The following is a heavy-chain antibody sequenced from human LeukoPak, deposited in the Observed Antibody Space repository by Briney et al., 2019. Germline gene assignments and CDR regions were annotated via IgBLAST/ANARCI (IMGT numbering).Heavy chain of an antibody. Sequence: PSETLSLTCAVSGDSISSGDYSWSWIRQPSGKCLEWIGYIIHSGSSYYNPSLNSRVTISVDRSKNQFSLRLTSVTAADTAVYYCARELWFVNGPGSWFDPWGQGTLVTVSS. CDR1: GDSISSGDYS. CDR3: ARELWFVNGPGSWFDP. D-gene: IGHD3-10*01. J-gene: IGHJ5*02. CDR2: IIHSGSS. V-gene: IGHV4-30-2*01.